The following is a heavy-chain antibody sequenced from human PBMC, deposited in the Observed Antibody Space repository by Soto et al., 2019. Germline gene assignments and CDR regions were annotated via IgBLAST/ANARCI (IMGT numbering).Heavy chain of an antibody. CDR2: IKSNADGGTT. V-gene: IGHV3-15*01. CDR3: ATDLGRRSSVSFDY. J-gene: IGHJ4*02. D-gene: IGHD2-2*01. Sequence: VQMVESGGDLVKPGGWLRISCTASRFSFTNAWMTWVRQVRGKGPEWVGRIKSNADGGTTDYPAPVKGRFTISRDESRNTVYLQMNSLKTDDTAVYYCATDLGRRSSVSFDYWGQGTLVTVSS. CDR1: RFSFTNAW.